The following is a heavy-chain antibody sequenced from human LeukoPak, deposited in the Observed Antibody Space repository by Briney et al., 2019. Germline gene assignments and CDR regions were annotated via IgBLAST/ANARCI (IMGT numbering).Heavy chain of an antibody. CDR1: GFSFSMFW. J-gene: IGHJ4*02. D-gene: IGHD3-16*01. Sequence: GGSLRLSCGASGFSFSMFWMTWVRQAPGKGLEWVANIKRDGSEQYYVDSVKGRFTVSRDNAKNSLYLQMNRLRVEDTAVYYCARLADYDYVWGSDFWGQGTLVTVSS. CDR2: IKRDGSEQ. V-gene: IGHV3-7*01. CDR3: ARLADYDYVWGSDF.